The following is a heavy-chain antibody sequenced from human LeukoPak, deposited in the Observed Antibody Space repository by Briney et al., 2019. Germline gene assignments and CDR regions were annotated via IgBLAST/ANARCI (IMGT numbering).Heavy chain of an antibody. J-gene: IGHJ4*02. V-gene: IGHV4-59*08. CDR2: IYYSGST. CDR3: ARRGFDSWDFDY. CDR1: GGSISSYY. Sequence: PSEILSLTCTVSGGSISSYYWSWIRQPPGKGLEWIGYIYYSGSTNHNPSLKSRVTISVDTSKNQFSLKLSSVTAADTAVYYCARRGFDSWDFDYWGQGTLVTVSS. D-gene: IGHD3-9*01.